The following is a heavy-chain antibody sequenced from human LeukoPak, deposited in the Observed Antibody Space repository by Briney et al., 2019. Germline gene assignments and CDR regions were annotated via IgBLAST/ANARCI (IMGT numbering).Heavy chain of an antibody. CDR1: GDSISSNSAA. CDR2: IYYRSKWYN. J-gene: IGHJ4*02. V-gene: IGHV6-1*01. CDR3: ARGNGYTYGSYYFDY. D-gene: IGHD5-18*01. Sequence: SQTLSLTCAISGDSISSNSAAWNWIRQSPSRGLEWLGRIYYRSKWYNDYAESVESRITVNPDTSKNQFSLQLNSVTPEDTAVYFCARGNGYTYGSYYFDYWGQGTLVTVSS.